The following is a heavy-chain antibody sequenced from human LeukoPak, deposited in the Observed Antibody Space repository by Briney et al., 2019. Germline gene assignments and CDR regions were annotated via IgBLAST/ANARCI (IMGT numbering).Heavy chain of an antibody. CDR3: ARSAGYSSSWYSDFDY. CDR2: IYYSGST. Sequence: SETLSLTCTVSGGSISSYYWSWIRQPPGKGLEWLGYIYYSGSTNYNLSLKSRVTISVDTSKNQFSLKLSSVTAADTAVYYCARSAGYSSSWYSDFDYWGQGTLVTVSS. J-gene: IGHJ4*02. CDR1: GGSISSYY. D-gene: IGHD6-13*01. V-gene: IGHV4-59*01.